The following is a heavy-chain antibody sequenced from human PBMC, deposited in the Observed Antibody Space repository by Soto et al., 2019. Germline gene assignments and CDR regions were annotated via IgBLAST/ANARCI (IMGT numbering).Heavy chain of an antibody. Sequence: GSLRLSCAASGFSFASYAMNWVRQAPGKGLEWVSSVTGSGDNTHYADSVKGRFTISRDNSKNTLYLQMNSLRAEETAVYYCAKAGDGYTFDYWGQGT. CDR3: AKAGDGYTFDY. V-gene: IGHV3-23*01. CDR2: VTGSGDNT. CDR1: GFSFASYA. D-gene: IGHD5-12*01. J-gene: IGHJ4*02.